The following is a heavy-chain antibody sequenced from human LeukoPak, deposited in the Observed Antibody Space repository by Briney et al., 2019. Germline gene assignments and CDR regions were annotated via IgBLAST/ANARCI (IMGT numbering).Heavy chain of an antibody. CDR1: GGSFSGYY. Sequence: SETLSLTCAVYGGSFSGYYWSWIRQLPGKGLEWIGEINHSGSTNYNPSLKSRVTISVDTSKNQFSLKLSSVTAADTAVYYCARRPAGTRRYCSSTSCPNNWFDPWGQGTLVTVSS. CDR3: ARRPAGTRRYCSSTSCPNNWFDP. V-gene: IGHV4-34*01. CDR2: INHSGST. D-gene: IGHD2-2*01. J-gene: IGHJ5*02.